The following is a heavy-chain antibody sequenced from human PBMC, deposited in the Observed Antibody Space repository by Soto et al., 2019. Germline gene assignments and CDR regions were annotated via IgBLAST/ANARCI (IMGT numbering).Heavy chain of an antibody. D-gene: IGHD6-13*01. CDR3: ARVSAAALFDY. V-gene: IGHV4-30-4*01. CDR1: GGSISSGDYY. Sequence: LSLTCTVSGGSISSGDYYWSWIRQPPGKGLEWIGYIYYSGSTYYNPSLKSRVTISVDTSKNQFSLKLSSVTAADTAVYYCARVSAAALFDYWGQGTLVTVSS. CDR2: IYYSGST. J-gene: IGHJ4*02.